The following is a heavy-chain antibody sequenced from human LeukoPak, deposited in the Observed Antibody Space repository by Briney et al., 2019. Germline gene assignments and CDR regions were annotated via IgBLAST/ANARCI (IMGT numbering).Heavy chain of an antibody. CDR3: AKDSGSSWFEGRDY. V-gene: IGHV3-23*01. J-gene: IGHJ4*02. D-gene: IGHD6-13*01. CDR2: ISGSGGST. Sequence: GGSLRLSCAASGFAFSSYAMSWVRQAPGKGLEWVSAISGSGGSTYYADSVKGRFTISRDNSKNTLYLQMNSLRAKDTALYYCAKDSGSSWFEGRDYWGQGTLVTVSS. CDR1: GFAFSSYA.